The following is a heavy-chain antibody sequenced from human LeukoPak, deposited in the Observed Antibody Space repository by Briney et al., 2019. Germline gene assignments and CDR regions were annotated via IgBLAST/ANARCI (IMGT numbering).Heavy chain of an antibody. CDR2: ISSGSSTI. CDR3: ARDFNSNYGY. V-gene: IGHV3-48*01. D-gene: IGHD4-11*01. J-gene: IGHJ4*02. CDR1: GFTFSSYD. Sequence: PGGSLRLSCAASGFTFSSYDMNWVRQAPGKGLEWVSYISSGSSTIYYADSVKGRFTISRDNAKNSLYLQMNSLRAEDTAVYYCARDFNSNYGYWGQGTLVTVSS.